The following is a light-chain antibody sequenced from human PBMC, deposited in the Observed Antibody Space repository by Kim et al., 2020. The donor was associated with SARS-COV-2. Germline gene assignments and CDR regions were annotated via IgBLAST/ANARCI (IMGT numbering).Light chain of an antibody. CDR1: SGRGRHA. CDR3: QTWGTGIGV. CDR2: LNRDGSR. J-gene: IGLJ2*01. V-gene: IGLV4-69*01. Sequence: CVNLSCPLSSGRGRHAMAWHQQQPEEGPRFLRKLNRDGSRSKGDGNPGRFSGSSSGAERYLTIASLQSEDEADYYCQTWGTGIGVFGGGTQLTVL.